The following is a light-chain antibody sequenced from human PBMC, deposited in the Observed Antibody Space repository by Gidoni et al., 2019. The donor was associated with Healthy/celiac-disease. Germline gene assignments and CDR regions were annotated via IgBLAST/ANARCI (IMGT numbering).Light chain of an antibody. CDR3: SSYTTSSTLV. Sequence: QSALTQPASVSGSPGQSITISCTGTSSDVGAYNSVSLYQQHPGKAPKLMIYDVSERPSGVSNRFAGSKSGNTASLTISGLQAADEADYYCSSYTTSSTLVVGGGTKLTVL. J-gene: IGLJ2*01. V-gene: IGLV2-14*03. CDR1: SSDVGAYNS. CDR2: DVS.